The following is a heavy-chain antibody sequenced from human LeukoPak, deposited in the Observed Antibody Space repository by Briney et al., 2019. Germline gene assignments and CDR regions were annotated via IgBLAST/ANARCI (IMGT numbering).Heavy chain of an antibody. Sequence: PSETLSLTCIVSDDSISDYYRGWIRQPPWKGLEWIGYIHNSGTSTYNLSLKSRVTISADTSKNQFSLNSMTTADTAVYYCTRGAGWLIDYWGQGILVTVSS. J-gene: IGHJ4*02. CDR1: DDSISDYY. D-gene: IGHD3-16*01. V-gene: IGHV4-59*01. CDR2: IHNSGTS. CDR3: TRGAGWLIDY.